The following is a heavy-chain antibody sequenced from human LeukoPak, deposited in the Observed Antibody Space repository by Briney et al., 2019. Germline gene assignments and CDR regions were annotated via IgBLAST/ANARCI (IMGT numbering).Heavy chain of an antibody. V-gene: IGHV4-38-2*02. CDR2: IYHSGST. CDR1: GYSISSGYY. CDR3: ARDTYSLMDV. D-gene: IGHD4-11*01. J-gene: IGHJ6*03. Sequence: PPETLSLTCTVSGYSISSGYYWGWIRQPPGKGLEWIGSIYHSGSTYYNPSLKSRVTISVDTSKNQFSLKLSSVTAADTAVYYCARDTYSLMDVWGKGTTVTVSS.